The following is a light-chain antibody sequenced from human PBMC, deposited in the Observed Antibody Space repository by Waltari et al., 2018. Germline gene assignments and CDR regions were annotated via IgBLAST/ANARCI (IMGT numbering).Light chain of an antibody. J-gene: IGLJ2*01. Sequence: SYVLTQPPSVSVAPGQTARVTCGGNNIGSQSVHWYQQRPGQAPILVLYDDRDRPSGIPDRFSGSDSGNTATLTISRVEAGDEADYYCQVWDGSTDVVFGGGTKLTVL. V-gene: IGLV3-21*02. CDR1: NIGSQS. CDR2: DDR. CDR3: QVWDGSTDVV.